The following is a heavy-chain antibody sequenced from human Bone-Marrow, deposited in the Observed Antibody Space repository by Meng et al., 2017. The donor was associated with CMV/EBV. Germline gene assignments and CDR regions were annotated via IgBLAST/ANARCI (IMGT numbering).Heavy chain of an antibody. J-gene: IGHJ4*01. V-gene: IGHV4-59*01. D-gene: IGHD2-2*01. CDR3: ARLVPSSFYFDL. CDR2: VYYGGTT. Sequence: SETLSLTCNVSGGSISSYYWSWIRQPPGKGLDYIGYVYYGGTTEYKPSLKSRVTILVDTSKNQFSLKLTSMTTADTAVYYCARLVPSSFYFDLWGHGTLVTVSS. CDR1: GGSISSYY.